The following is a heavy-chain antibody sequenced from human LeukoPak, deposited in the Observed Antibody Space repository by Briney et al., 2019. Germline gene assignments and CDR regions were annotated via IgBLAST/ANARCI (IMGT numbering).Heavy chain of an antibody. D-gene: IGHD3-10*01. CDR3: ARDYSGYFDY. CDR2: IYYSGST. Sequence: SETLSLTCTVSGGSISSYYWSWIRQPPGKGLEWIGYIYYSGSTNYNPSLKSRVTISVDTSKNQFSLKLSSVTAADTAVYYCARDYSGYFDYWGQGTLVTVSS. V-gene: IGHV4-59*01. CDR1: GGSISSYY. J-gene: IGHJ4*02.